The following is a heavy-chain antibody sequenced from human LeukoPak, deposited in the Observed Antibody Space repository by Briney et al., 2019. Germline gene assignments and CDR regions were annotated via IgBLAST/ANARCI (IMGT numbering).Heavy chain of an antibody. J-gene: IGHJ4*02. Sequence: PGRSLRLSCAASGLTFSSYAMQWVRQAPGKGLGWVAVISYDGSDKNYADSVKGRFTISRDNSMDTLYLLMNSLRAEDTAVYYCARAVYRSGGYYFDYWGQGILVTVSS. CDR1: GLTFSSYA. D-gene: IGHD6-19*01. CDR3: ARAVYRSGGYYFDY. CDR2: ISYDGSDK. V-gene: IGHV3-30*04.